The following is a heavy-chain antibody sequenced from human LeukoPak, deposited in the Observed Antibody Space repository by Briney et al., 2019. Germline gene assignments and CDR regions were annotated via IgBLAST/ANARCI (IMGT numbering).Heavy chain of an antibody. D-gene: IGHD3-10*01. Sequence: PSETLSLTCAVYGGSFSGYYWSWIRQPPGKGLEWIGEINHSGSTNYNPSLKSRVTISVDTSKNQFSLKLSSVTAADTAVYYCAAPLWFREGYYMDVWGKGTTVTVSS. V-gene: IGHV4-34*01. J-gene: IGHJ6*03. CDR3: AAPLWFREGYYMDV. CDR2: INHSGST. CDR1: GGSFSGYY.